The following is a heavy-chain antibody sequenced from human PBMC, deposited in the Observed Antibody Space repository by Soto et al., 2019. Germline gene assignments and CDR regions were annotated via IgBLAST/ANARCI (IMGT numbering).Heavy chain of an antibody. V-gene: IGHV4-39*07. D-gene: IGHD6-6*01. J-gene: IGHJ3*02. CDR3: ASPAKTVGSSAFDI. CDR1: GGSISSSSYY. Sequence: SETLSLTCTVSGGSISSSSYYWGWIRQPPGKGLEWIGSIYYSGSTYYNPSLKSRVTISVDTSKNQFSLKLSSVTAADTAVYYCASPAKTVGSSAFDIWGQGTMVTVSS. CDR2: IYYSGST.